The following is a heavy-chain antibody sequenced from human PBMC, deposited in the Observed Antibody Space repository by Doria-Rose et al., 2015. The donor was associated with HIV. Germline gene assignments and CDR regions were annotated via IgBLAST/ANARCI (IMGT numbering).Heavy chain of an antibody. CDR3: ARIKSSRWYHKYYFDF. D-gene: IGHD6-13*01. CDR1: GVSLSSPGMG. Sequence: QVTLKESGPVLVKPTETLTLTCTVSGVSLSSPGMGVSWIRQPPGKAQEWLANILSDDERSYKTSLKSRLTISSGTSKSQVVLTMTDMDPVDTATYYCARIKSSRWYHKYYFDFWGQGTLVIVS. J-gene: IGHJ4*02. V-gene: IGHV2-26*01. CDR2: ILSDDER.